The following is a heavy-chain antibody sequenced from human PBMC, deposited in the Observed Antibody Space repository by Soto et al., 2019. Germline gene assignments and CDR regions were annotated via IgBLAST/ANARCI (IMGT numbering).Heavy chain of an antibody. Sequence: SATLSLTCSVSGGSISSYSWSWVPQPPGKGLEWIGYIYYSGSTNYNPSLKSRVTISVDTSKNQFSLKLSSVTAADTAVYYCARAMVVTQNWFDPWGQGTLVTVSS. V-gene: IGHV4-59*08. J-gene: IGHJ5*02. D-gene: IGHD2-21*02. CDR3: ARAMVVTQNWFDP. CDR2: IYYSGST. CDR1: GGSISSYS.